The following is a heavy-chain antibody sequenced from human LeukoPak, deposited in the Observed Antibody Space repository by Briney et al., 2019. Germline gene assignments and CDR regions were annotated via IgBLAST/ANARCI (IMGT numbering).Heavy chain of an antibody. CDR2: INPNSGGT. CDR1: GYTFTGYY. D-gene: IGHD6-13*01. V-gene: IGHV1-2*02. CDR3: ARERVRQQLDYYYYHGMDV. Sequence: GASVKVSCKASGYTFTGYYMHWVRQAPGQGLEWMGWINPNSGGTNYAQKFQGRVTMTRDTSISTAYMELSRLRSDDTAVYYCARERVRQQLDYYYYHGMDVWGQGTTVTVSS. J-gene: IGHJ6*02.